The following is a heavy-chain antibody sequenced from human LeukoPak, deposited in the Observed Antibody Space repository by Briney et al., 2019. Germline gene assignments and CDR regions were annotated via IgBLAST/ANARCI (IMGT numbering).Heavy chain of an antibody. CDR2: ISSSGSTI. Sequence: GGSLRLSCAASGFTFSNYEMNWVRQAPGKGLEWVSYISSSGSTIYYADSVKGRFTISRDNAKNSLYLQMNSLRAEDTAVYYCARVSSYYYDSSGSPYWGQGTLVTVSS. V-gene: IGHV3-48*03. CDR1: GFTFSNYE. D-gene: IGHD3-22*01. CDR3: ARVSSYYYDSSGSPY. J-gene: IGHJ4*02.